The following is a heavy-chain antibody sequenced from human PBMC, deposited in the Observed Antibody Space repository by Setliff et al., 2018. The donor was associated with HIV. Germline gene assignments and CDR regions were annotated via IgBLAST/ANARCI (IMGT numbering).Heavy chain of an antibody. CDR3: AKVKVPTTDLYFLDY. Sequence: GESLTISCAASGFIFSSYAMHWVRQAPGKGLEWVACVRYDESNKYYAESVKDRFTISRDNSKNMVYLQMNSLRAEDTALYYCAKVKVPTTDLYFLDYWGQGTPVTVSS. V-gene: IGHV3-30*02. J-gene: IGHJ4*02. CDR1: GFIFSSYA. CDR2: VRYDESNK. D-gene: IGHD1-1*01.